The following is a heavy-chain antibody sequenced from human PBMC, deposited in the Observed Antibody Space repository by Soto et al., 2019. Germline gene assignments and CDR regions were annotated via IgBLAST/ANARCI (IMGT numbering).Heavy chain of an antibody. J-gene: IGHJ4*02. Sequence: QVHLVQSGAEVKKPGASVKVSCKGSGYTFTSYGITWVRPAPGQGLEWMGWISAHIGNTNYAQKLQGIGTVTRDTSTSTAYMELRSLRSDDTAVYYCARGRYGDYWGQGALVTVSS. V-gene: IGHV1-18*01. D-gene: IGHD1-1*01. CDR2: ISAHIGNT. CDR1: GYTFTSYG. CDR3: ARGRYGDY.